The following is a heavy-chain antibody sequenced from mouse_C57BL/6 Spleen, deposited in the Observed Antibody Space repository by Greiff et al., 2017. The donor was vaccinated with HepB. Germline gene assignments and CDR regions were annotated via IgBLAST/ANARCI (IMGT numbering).Heavy chain of an antibody. CDR2: IWSDGST. V-gene: IGHV2-6-1*01. D-gene: IGHD2-2*01. CDR3: ARQGNGYDADYFDY. Sequence: QVQLKESGPGLVAPSQSLSITCTVSGFSLTSYGVHWVRQPPGKGLEWLVVIWSDGSTTYNSALKSRLSISKDNSKSQVFLKMNSLQTDDTAMYYCARQGNGYDADYFDYWGQGTTLTVSS. CDR1: GFSLTSYG. J-gene: IGHJ2*01.